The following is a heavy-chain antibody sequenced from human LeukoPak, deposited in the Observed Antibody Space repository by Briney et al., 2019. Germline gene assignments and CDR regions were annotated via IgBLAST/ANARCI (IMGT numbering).Heavy chain of an antibody. J-gene: IGHJ6*03. V-gene: IGHV1-46*01. CDR2: INPRGGST. D-gene: IGHD2-2*01. CDR3: ARLPGMCSSTSCYSYYMDV. Sequence: GASVKVSCKASGYTFTSYYMHWVRQAPGQGLEWMGIINPRGGSTSYAQKFQGRVTMTRNTSISTAYMELSSLRSEDTAVYYCARLPGMCSSTSCYSYYMDVWGKGTTVTISS. CDR1: GYTFTSYY.